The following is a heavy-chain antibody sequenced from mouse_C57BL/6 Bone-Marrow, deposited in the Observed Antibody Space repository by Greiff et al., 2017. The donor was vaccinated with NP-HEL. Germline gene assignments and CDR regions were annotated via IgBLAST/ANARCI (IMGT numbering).Heavy chain of an antibody. CDR2: IDPSDSYT. Sequence: VQLQQPGAELVMPGASVKLSCKASGYTFTSYWMHWVKQRPGQGLEWIGEIDPSDSYTNYNQKFKGKSTLTVDKSSSTAYMQLSSLTSEDSAVYYCARKGGSPYYAMDYWGQGTSVTVSS. V-gene: IGHV1-69*01. J-gene: IGHJ4*01. CDR3: ARKGGSPYYAMDY. CDR1: GYTFTSYW. D-gene: IGHD1-1*02.